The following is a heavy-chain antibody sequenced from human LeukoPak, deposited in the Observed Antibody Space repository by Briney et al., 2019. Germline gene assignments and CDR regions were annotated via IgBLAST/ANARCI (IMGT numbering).Heavy chain of an antibody. CDR1: GYTFTVYY. D-gene: IGHD2-2*01. Sequence: ASVKVSCKASGYTFTVYYMHWVRQAPGQGLEWMGWINPNSGGTNYAQKFQGWVTMTRDTSISTAYMELSRLRSDDTAVYYCASEATSNGIVVVPAAMGYWGQGTLVTVSS. CDR2: INPNSGGT. J-gene: IGHJ4*02. V-gene: IGHV1-2*04. CDR3: ASEATSNGIVVVPAAMGY.